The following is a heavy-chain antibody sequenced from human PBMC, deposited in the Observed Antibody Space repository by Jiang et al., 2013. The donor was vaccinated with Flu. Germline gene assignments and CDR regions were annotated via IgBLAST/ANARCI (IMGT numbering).Heavy chain of an antibody. CDR3: ARGYCSGGSCYSPFDY. V-gene: IGHV1-69*01. D-gene: IGHD2-15*01. CDR2: IIPIFGTA. CDR1: GGTFSSYA. Sequence: GAEVKKPGSSVKVSCKASGGTFSSYAISWVRQAPGQGLEWMGGIIPIFGTANYAQKFQGRVTITADESTSTAYMELSSLRSEDTAVYYCARGYCSGGSCYSPFDYWGQGTLVTVSS. J-gene: IGHJ4*02.